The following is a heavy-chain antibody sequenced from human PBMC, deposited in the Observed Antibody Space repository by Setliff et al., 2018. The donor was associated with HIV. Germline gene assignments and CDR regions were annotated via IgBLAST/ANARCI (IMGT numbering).Heavy chain of an antibody. Sequence: PSETLSLTCSVSGGSVSGHYWSWIRQSPGKGLEWIGYIYHSGTTNKNPSLKSRVTMSVDTSKNLFSLKVRSVTAADTAVYYCARGRGVIKEKPFDDWGQGTLVTVSS. J-gene: IGHJ4*02. V-gene: IGHV4-59*02. CDR1: GGSVSGHY. CDR2: IYHSGTT. D-gene: IGHD3-10*01. CDR3: ARGRGVIKEKPFDD.